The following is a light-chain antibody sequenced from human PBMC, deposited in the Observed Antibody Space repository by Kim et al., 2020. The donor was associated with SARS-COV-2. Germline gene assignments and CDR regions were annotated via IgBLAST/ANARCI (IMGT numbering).Light chain of an antibody. V-gene: IGLV2-14*03. Sequence: QSALNQPASVSGSPGQSITISCTGTSSDVGGYDFVSWYQQHPGKAPKLIIYDVNNRPSGISDRFSGSKSGNTASLTISGLQAEDEADYYCSSYTSSITDVFGPGTKVTVL. J-gene: IGLJ1*01. CDR3: SSYTSSITDV. CDR1: SSDVGGYDF. CDR2: DVN.